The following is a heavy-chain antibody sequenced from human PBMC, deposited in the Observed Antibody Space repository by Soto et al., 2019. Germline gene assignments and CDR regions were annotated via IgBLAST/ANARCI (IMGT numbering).Heavy chain of an antibody. J-gene: IGHJ6*03. D-gene: IGHD2-2*01. V-gene: IGHV4-34*01. Sequence: PSETLSLTCAVYGGSFSGYYWSWICQPPGKGLEWIGEINHSGSTNYNPSLKSRVTISVDTSKNQFSLKLSSVTAADTAVYYCARDTRPAADYYMDVWGKGTTVTVSS. CDR3: ARDTRPAADYYMDV. CDR1: GGSFSGYY. CDR2: INHSGST.